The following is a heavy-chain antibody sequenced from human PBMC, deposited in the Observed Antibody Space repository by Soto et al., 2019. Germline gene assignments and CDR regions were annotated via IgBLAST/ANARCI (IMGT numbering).Heavy chain of an antibody. CDR1: GGSISSGGYS. V-gene: IGHV4-30-2*01. D-gene: IGHD2-2*01. CDR3: AREEVVPAAGGWFDP. Sequence: ASETLSLTCAVSGGSISSGGYSWSWIRQPPGKGLEWIGYIYHSGSTYYNPSLKSRVTISVDRSKNQFSLKLSSVTAADTAVYYCAREEVVPAAGGWFDPWGQGTLVTVSS. J-gene: IGHJ5*02. CDR2: IYHSGST.